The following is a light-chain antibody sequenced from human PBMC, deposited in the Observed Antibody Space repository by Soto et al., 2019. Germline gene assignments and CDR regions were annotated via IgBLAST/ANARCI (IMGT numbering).Light chain of an antibody. V-gene: IGKV3D-20*02. CDR1: QSVSSTY. Sequence: EIVLTQSPATLSLSPGERAILSCRASQSVSSTYLTWYHQKPGQAPRLLIYDASRRATGIPDRFSGSGSGTDFTLKISRVEAEDVGVYYCMQALQTPPVFTFGQGTRLEIK. CDR3: MQALQTPPVFT. CDR2: DAS. J-gene: IGKJ5*01.